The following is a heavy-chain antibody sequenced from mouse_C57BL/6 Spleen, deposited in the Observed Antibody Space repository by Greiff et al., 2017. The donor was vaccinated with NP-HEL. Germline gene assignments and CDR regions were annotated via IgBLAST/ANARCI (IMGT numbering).Heavy chain of an antibody. J-gene: IGHJ1*03. D-gene: IGHD1-1*01. CDR3: ARHYYGSSYDWYFDV. V-gene: IGHV2-2*01. CDR2: IWSGGST. CDR1: GFSLTSYG. Sequence: QVQLQQSGPGLVQPSQSLSITCTVSGFSLTSYGVHWVRQSPGKGLEWLGVIWSGGSTDYNAAFISRLSISKDNSKSQVFFKMNSLQADDTAIYYCARHYYGSSYDWYFDVWGTGTTVTVSS.